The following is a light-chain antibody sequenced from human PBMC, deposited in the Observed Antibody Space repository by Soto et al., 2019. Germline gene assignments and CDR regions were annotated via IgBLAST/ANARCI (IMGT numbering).Light chain of an antibody. Sequence: GMTQCPATLSVSPGERATLSCRASQSVSSKLTWFQQKPGQAPSLLIYGVSTRATGVPVRFSGSGSGTDFSLTISSLEPEDSAVYYCQQRSRWPLTFGGGTKVDI. CDR2: GVS. CDR1: QSVSSK. V-gene: IGKV3-15*01. J-gene: IGKJ4*01. CDR3: QQRSRWPLT.